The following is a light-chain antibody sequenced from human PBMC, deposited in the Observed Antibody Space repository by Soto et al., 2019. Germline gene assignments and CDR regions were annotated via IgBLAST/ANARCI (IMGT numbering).Light chain of an antibody. CDR3: QQSYNTPRT. CDR1: QSINIY. CDR2: AAS. J-gene: IGKJ1*01. V-gene: IGKV1-39*01. Sequence: DIQITQSPCSLSSSLGDRVTVTFRASQSINIYLNWYQQKPGKAPKLLIYAASSLQSGVPSRFSGSGSGTDFTLTISSLQPEDFATYYCQQSYNTPRTFGQGTKVDIK.